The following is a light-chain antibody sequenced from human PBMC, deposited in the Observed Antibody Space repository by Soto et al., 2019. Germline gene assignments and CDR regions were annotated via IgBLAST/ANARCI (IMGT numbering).Light chain of an antibody. Sequence: EIVLTQSPGTLSLSPGERATLSCRASQSVSSSYLAWYQQKPGQAPRLLIYGASSRATGIPDRFSGSGSGIDFTISSSRLEPEDFALYYCQHYGSSPAFGGGTKVEIK. CDR3: QHYGSSPA. V-gene: IGKV3-20*01. CDR1: QSVSSSY. J-gene: IGKJ4*01. CDR2: GAS.